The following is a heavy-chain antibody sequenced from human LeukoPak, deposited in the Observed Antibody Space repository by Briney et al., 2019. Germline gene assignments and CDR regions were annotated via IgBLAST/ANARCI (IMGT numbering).Heavy chain of an antibody. CDR1: GFTLSSYG. Sequence: TGGSLRLSWAASGFTLSSYGMHWVRQAPGKGLEWVTLISYDGSNKYYADSVKGRFIISRDNSNNTLYLQMNSLRPEDTAVYYCAKASGYDSFFDYWGQGTLVTVSS. CDR2: ISYDGSNK. CDR3: AKASGYDSFFDY. D-gene: IGHD5-12*01. V-gene: IGHV3-30*18. J-gene: IGHJ4*02.